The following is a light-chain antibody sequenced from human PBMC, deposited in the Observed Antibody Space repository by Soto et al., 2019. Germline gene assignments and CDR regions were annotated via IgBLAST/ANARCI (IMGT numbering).Light chain of an antibody. Sequence: ETVMTQSPATLSVSPGETATLSCRASQTVSLNLAWYQLKPGQSPRLLIYGAFTRAADVPARFSGGGSGTDFTLTISSLQSEDFAVYYCQQRTTWPLSFGGGTKVEI. CDR2: GAF. CDR3: QQRTTWPLS. V-gene: IGKV3-15*01. CDR1: QTVSLN. J-gene: IGKJ4*01.